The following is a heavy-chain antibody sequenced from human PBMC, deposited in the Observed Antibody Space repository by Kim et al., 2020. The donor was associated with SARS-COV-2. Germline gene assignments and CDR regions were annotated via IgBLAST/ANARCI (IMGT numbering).Heavy chain of an antibody. CDR1: GFTFSSYG. CDR3: ARDEWFGELLLGYYGMDV. J-gene: IGHJ6*02. D-gene: IGHD3-10*01. V-gene: IGHV3-33*01. CDR2: IWYDGSNK. Sequence: GGSLRLSCAASGFTFSSYGMHWVRQAPGKGLEWVAVIWYDGSNKYYADSVKGRFTISRDNSKNTLYLQMNSLRAEDTAVYYCARDEWFGELLLGYYGMDVWGQGTTVTVSS.